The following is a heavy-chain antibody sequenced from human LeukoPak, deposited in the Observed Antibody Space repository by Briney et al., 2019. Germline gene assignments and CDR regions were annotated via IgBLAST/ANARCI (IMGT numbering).Heavy chain of an antibody. CDR2: IKQDGSEK. V-gene: IGHV3-7*05. Sequence: TGGSLRLSCAGSGFTFSSYWMNWVRQAPGKGLEWVANIKQDGSEKYSADSVKGRFTISRDNAKNSLYLQMNSLRAEDTAVYYCARREYTRGFDYWGQGTLVTVSS. CDR3: ARREYTRGFDY. CDR1: GFTFSSYW. J-gene: IGHJ4*02. D-gene: IGHD6-6*01.